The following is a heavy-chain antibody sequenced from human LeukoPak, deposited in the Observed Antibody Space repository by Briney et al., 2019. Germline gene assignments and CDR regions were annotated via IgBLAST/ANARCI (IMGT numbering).Heavy chain of an antibody. CDR2: INHSGST. J-gene: IGHJ4*02. D-gene: IGHD5-24*01. CDR1: GGSFSGYY. Sequence: SETLSLTCAVYGGSFSGYYWSWIRQPPGKGLEWIGEINHSGSTNYNPSLKSRVTISVDTSKNQFSLKLSSVTATDTAVYYRARVGKDGYNLDYWGQGTLVTVSS. V-gene: IGHV4-34*01. CDR3: ARVGKDGYNLDY.